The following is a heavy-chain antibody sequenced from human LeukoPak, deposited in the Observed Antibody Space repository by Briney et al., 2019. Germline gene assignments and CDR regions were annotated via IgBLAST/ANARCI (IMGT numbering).Heavy chain of an antibody. D-gene: IGHD6-13*01. V-gene: IGHV3-33*01. CDR2: IWYDGSNK. J-gene: IGHJ4*02. CDR3: ARGFLGYSSSWYGY. CDR1: GFTFSSYG. Sequence: GGSLRLSCAASGFTFSSYGMHWVRQAPGKGLKWVAVIWYDGSNKYYADSVKGRFTISRDNSKNTLYLQMNSLRAEDTAVYYCARGFLGYSSSWYGYWGQGTLVTVSS.